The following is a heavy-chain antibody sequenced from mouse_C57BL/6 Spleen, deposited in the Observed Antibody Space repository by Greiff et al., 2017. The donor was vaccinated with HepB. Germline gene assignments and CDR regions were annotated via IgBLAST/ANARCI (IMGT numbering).Heavy chain of an antibody. CDR1: GFTFCDAW. J-gene: IGHJ2*01. D-gene: IGHD2-4*01. Sequence: EVKLVESGGGLVQPGGSMKLSCAASGFTFCDAWMDWVRQSPEKGLEWVAEIRNKANTHATYDAESVKGRFTISRDESKSSVYLQMNSLRAEDTGNYYCTIGLRDGCDYWGQGTTLTVSS. V-gene: IGHV6-6*01. CDR3: TIGLRDGCDY. CDR2: IRNKANTHAT.